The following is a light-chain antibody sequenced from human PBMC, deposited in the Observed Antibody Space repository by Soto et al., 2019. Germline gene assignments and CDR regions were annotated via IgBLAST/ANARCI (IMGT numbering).Light chain of an antibody. CDR2: EVS. J-gene: IGLJ2*01. V-gene: IGLV2-8*01. CDR3: SSYAGSNTVV. Sequence: QSVVTQPPSASGSPGQSVTISCTGTSSDVGGYNYVSWYQQHPGKAPKLMIYEVSKRPSGVPDRFFGSKSGNTASLTVSGLQAEDEADYYCSSYAGSNTVVFGGGTKLTVL. CDR1: SSDVGGYNY.